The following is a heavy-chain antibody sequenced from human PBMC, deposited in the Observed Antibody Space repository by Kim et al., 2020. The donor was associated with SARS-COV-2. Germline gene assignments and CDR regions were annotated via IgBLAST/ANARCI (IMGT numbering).Heavy chain of an antibody. V-gene: IGHV3-23*01. CDR1: GFTFSSYA. Sequence: GGSLRLSCAASGFTFSSYAMSWVRQAPGKGLEWVSAISGSGGSTYYADSVRGRFTISRDNSKNTLSLQMSSLRPDDTALYYCAKDSAVVHEYWGQGTLVTVSS. D-gene: IGHD2-15*01. CDR3: AKDSAVVHEY. J-gene: IGHJ4*02. CDR2: ISGSGGST.